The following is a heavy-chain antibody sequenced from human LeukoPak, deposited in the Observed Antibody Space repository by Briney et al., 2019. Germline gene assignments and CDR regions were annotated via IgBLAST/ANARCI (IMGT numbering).Heavy chain of an antibody. CDR2: ISYDGSNK. CDR1: VHPHSNYA. D-gene: IGHD6-6*01. V-gene: IGHV3-30*04. Sequence: LRLSCAPWVHPHSNYAEHCLREAPNKGLEGVAVISYDGSNKYYDDSVRGLFTISRDNYKNALYLQMNSMRAEDTAVYCCARDSSSSLDFWGQGTLVTVSA. CDR3: ARDSSSSLDF. J-gene: IGHJ4*02.